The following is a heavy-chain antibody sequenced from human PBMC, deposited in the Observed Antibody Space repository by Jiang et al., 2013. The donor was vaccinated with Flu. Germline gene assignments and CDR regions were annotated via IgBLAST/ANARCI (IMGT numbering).Heavy chain of an antibody. CDR3: KSGGNLQKIDY. Sequence: VQLLESGGGVVQPGGSLRLSCAASGFTFSDYGMHWVSQAPGKGLKWVAYVRGDGDIKHYEDSVRGRFSISRDNSKNILYLQMSSLRLEDTAIYYCKSGGNLQKIDYWGQGTLVTVSS. J-gene: IGHJ4*02. V-gene: IGHV3-30*02. CDR1: GFTFSDYG. CDR2: VRGDGDIK.